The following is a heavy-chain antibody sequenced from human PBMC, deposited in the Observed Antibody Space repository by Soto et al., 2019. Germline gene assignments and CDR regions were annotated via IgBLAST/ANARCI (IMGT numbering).Heavy chain of an antibody. V-gene: IGHV4-30-4*01. Sequence: QVQLQESGPGLVKPSQTLSLTCTVSGGSISSGDYYWSWIRQPPGKGLEWIGYIYYSGSTDYNPSLKSRVTISVDTSKNQFSLKRSSVTAADTAVYYCARGDGGYGLYYFDYWGQGTLVTVSS. CDR3: ARGDGGYGLYYFDY. J-gene: IGHJ4*02. CDR1: GGSISSGDYY. CDR2: IYYSGST. D-gene: IGHD5-12*01.